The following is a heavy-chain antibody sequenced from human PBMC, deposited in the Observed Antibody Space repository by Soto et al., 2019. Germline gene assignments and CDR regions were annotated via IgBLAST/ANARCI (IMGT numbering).Heavy chain of an antibody. CDR3: ARGGAVAALLFDF. Sequence: PSQTLSLTCAISGDSVSSNSPAWNCIRQSPSRGLEWLGRTEYRSKCYNDYEVSVKTRITINPDKSKNQFSLQTNSLTPEDTAVYYCARGGAVAALLFDFWGQGTLVTVSS. D-gene: IGHD6-19*01. V-gene: IGHV6-1*01. CDR1: GDSVSSNSPA. CDR2: TEYRSKCYN. J-gene: IGHJ4*02.